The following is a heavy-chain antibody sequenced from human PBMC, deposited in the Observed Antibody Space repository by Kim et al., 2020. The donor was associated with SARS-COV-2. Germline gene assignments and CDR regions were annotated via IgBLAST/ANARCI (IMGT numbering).Heavy chain of an antibody. D-gene: IGHD3-16*01. CDR1: AFTFSTYW. CDR2: MNEDGSTI. J-gene: IGHJ4*02. CDR3: AKDFGGPSDS. Sequence: GGSLRLSCAASAFTFSTYWMHWVRQAPGKGLVWVSRMNEDGSTINYADSVRGRFTISRDDATNTLYLQMNSLRPDDTAIYYCAKDFGGPSDSWGQGTPGT. V-gene: IGHV3-74*01.